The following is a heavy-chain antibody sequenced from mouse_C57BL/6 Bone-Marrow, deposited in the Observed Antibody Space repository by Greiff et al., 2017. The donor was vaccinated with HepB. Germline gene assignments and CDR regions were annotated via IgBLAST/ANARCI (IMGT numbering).Heavy chain of an antibody. Sequence: EVKVVESGGGLVQSGRSLRLSCATSGFTFSDFYMEWVRQAPGKGLEWIAASRNKANDYTTEYSASVKGRFIVSRDTSQSILYLQMNALRAEDTAIYYCARDATGTFAYWGQGTLVTVSA. J-gene: IGHJ3*01. V-gene: IGHV7-1*01. CDR3: ARDATGTFAY. CDR1: GFTFSDFY. CDR2: SRNKANDYTT. D-gene: IGHD4-1*01.